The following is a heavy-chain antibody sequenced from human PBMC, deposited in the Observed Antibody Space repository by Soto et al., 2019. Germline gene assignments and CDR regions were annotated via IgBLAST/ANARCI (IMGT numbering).Heavy chain of an antibody. Sequence: PGGSLRLSCAASGFTFSSYAMSWVRQAPGKGLEWVSAISGSGGSTYYADSVKGRFTISRDNSKNTLYLQMNSLRAEDTAVYYCAKRTTIFGVVYGMDAWGQGTTVTVSS. V-gene: IGHV3-23*01. CDR2: ISGSGGST. CDR1: GFTFSSYA. D-gene: IGHD3-3*01. CDR3: AKRTTIFGVVYGMDA. J-gene: IGHJ6*02.